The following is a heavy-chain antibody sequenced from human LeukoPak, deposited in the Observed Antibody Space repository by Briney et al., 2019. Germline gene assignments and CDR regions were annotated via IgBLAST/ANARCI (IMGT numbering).Heavy chain of an antibody. Sequence: ASVKVSCKASGYTVTDYYMHWVRQAPGQGLEWMGWINPNSGGTNYAQEFQGRVTMTRDTSISTAYMELSRLRSDDTAVYYCAREVCSGGSCYGWFDPWGQGTLVTVSS. J-gene: IGHJ5*02. CDR3: AREVCSGGSCYGWFDP. D-gene: IGHD2-15*01. V-gene: IGHV1-2*02. CDR2: INPNSGGT. CDR1: GYTVTDYY.